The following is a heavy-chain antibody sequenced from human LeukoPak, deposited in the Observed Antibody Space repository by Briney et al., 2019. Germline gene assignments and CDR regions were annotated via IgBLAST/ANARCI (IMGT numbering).Heavy chain of an antibody. Sequence: GXLRLSXAASGFTFSDYYMSWISQAPGKGLEWVSYIGSSGSHIYYADSVRGRFTISRDNAKNSLYLQVNSLRAEDTAVYYCARPPTVTTAGYYFGYWGQGTLVTVSS. V-gene: IGHV3-11*04. D-gene: IGHD4-17*01. CDR1: GFTFSDYY. J-gene: IGHJ4*02. CDR3: ARPPTVTTAGYYFGY. CDR2: IGSSGSHI.